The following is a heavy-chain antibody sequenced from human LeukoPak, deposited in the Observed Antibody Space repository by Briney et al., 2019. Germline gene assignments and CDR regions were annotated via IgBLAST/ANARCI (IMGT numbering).Heavy chain of an antibody. CDR1: GFTFSSYA. D-gene: IGHD3-3*01. CDR3: AKDHAFWSGYYFDY. J-gene: IGHJ4*02. CDR2: ISGGGGNT. Sequence: GGSLRLSCAASGFTFSSYAMSWVRQAPGKGLEWVSVISGGGGNTVYADSVKGRFTISRDSSKNTLVLQMNSLRAEDTAVYYCAKDHAFWSGYYFDYWGQGTLVTVSS. V-gene: IGHV3-23*01.